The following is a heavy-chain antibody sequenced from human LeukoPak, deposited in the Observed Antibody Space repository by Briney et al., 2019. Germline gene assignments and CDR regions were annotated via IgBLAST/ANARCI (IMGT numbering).Heavy chain of an antibody. CDR2: IYYSGST. Sequence: SQTLSLTCTVSGGSISSGVYYWSWIRQPPGKGLEWIGYIYYSGSTYYNPSLKSRVTISVDTSKNQFSLKLSSVTAADTAVYYCARDGLSPVVPNCSSTSCYDYYYGMDVWGQGTTVTVSS. CDR3: ARDGLSPVVPNCSSTSCYDYYYGMDV. D-gene: IGHD2-2*01. J-gene: IGHJ6*02. CDR1: GGSISSGVYY. V-gene: IGHV4-30-4*01.